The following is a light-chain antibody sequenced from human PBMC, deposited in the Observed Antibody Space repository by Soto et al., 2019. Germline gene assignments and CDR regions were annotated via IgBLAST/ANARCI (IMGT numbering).Light chain of an antibody. CDR3: STWDYSLADVV. Sequence: QSVLTQPPSASGTPGQRVTLSCSGSRSNIGGNTVEWYQQLPGTAPKLLIYSNSQRPSGVPERFSGSKSGTSASLAISGLQSEDEGDYYCSTWDYSLADVVFGGGTKLTVL. J-gene: IGLJ2*01. V-gene: IGLV1-44*01. CDR2: SNS. CDR1: RSNIGGNT.